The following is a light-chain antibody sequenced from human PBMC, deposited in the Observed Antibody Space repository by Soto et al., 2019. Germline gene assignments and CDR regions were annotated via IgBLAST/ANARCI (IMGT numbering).Light chain of an antibody. J-gene: IGKJ4*01. V-gene: IGKV3-11*01. CDR2: DAS. CDR3: QQRDNGLT. CDR1: QSVDRY. Sequence: EIVLTQSLATLSLSPGERATLSCRASQSVDRYLAWYQQKPGQAPRLLIFDASNRATGIPARFSGSGSGTDFTLTISSLESEDFAVYYCQQRDNGLTFGGGTKVEMK.